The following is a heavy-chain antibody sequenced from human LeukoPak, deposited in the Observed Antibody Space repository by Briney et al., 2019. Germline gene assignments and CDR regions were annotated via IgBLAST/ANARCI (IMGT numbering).Heavy chain of an antibody. V-gene: IGHV4-34*01. CDR1: GGSISSHY. Sequence: PSETLSLTCTVSGGSISSHYWSWIRQPPGKGLEWIGEINHSGSTNYNPSLKSRVTISVDTSKNQFSLKLSSVTAADTAVYYCARRYYDFWSGYSSFDYWGQGTLVTVSS. D-gene: IGHD3-3*01. J-gene: IGHJ4*02. CDR2: INHSGST. CDR3: ARRYYDFWSGYSSFDY.